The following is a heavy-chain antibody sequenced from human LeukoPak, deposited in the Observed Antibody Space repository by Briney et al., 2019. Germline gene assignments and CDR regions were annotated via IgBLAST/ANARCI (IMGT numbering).Heavy chain of an antibody. CDR3: ARDRRQLASRLFDY. V-gene: IGHV4-61*02. D-gene: IGHD6-6*01. Sequence: SETLSLTCTVSGGSISSGSYYWSWIRQPAGKGLGWIGRIYTSGSTNYNPSLKSRVTISVDTSKNQFSLKLSSVTAADTAVYYCARDRRQLASRLFDYWGQGTLVIVSS. J-gene: IGHJ4*02. CDR2: IYTSGST. CDR1: GGSISSGSYY.